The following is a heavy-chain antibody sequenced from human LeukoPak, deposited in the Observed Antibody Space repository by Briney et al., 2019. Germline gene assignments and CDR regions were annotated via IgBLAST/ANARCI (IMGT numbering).Heavy chain of an antibody. Sequence: GGSLRLSCAASGFIFNNYGMHWVRQAPGKGLEWVTFIRYDGSNKYYANSVKGRFTISRDNSKNTIYLQMNSLRTEDTAVYYCAKEIVISPEGPQATWGQGTLVTVSS. D-gene: IGHD2/OR15-2a*01. V-gene: IGHV3-30*02. CDR2: IRYDGSNK. J-gene: IGHJ5*02. CDR1: GFIFNNYG. CDR3: AKEIVISPEGPQAT.